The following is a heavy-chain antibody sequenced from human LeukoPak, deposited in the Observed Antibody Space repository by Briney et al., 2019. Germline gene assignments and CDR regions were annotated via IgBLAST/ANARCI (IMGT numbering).Heavy chain of an antibody. D-gene: IGHD2-21*01. J-gene: IGHJ5*02. CDR2: INQSGTA. CDR1: GGSISSNSYY. CDR3: ARGIPLLKWFDP. V-gene: IGHV4-39*07. Sequence: SETLSLTCAVSGGSISSNSYYWTWIRQPPGKGLEWIGEINQSGTADYNPSLKSRVTLSVDTSKNQFSLKMTSVAAADTAIYYCARGIPLLKWFDPWGLGTLVTVSS.